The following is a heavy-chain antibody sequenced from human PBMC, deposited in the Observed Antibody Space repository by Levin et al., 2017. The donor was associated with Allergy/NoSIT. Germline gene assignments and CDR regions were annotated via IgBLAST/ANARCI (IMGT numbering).Heavy chain of an antibody. CDR1: GFIFNDYY. J-gene: IGHJ4*02. V-gene: IGHV3-72*01. D-gene: IGHD5-24*01. CDR3: VRALLGFNYPFAH. CDR2: SRNRGQSFTT. Sequence: GESLKISCEASGFIFNDYYMDWVRQAPGKGLEWIGRSRNRGQSFTTEYAASVKGRFTTSRDESKNSLYLHMNSLRTEDTAVYYCVRALLGFNYPFAHWGQGTLVTVSS.